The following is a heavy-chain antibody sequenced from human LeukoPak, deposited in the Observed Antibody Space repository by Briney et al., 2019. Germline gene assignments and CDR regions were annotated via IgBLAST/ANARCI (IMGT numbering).Heavy chain of an antibody. V-gene: IGHV4-39*01. D-gene: IGHD3-10*01. CDR1: GGSISSSSYY. J-gene: IGHJ6*03. Sequence: SETLSLTCTVSGGSISSSSYYWGWIRQPPGKGLEWIGSVHYSGSTYYNPSLKSRVTVSIDTSKNQLSLKLTSVTAADTAVYYCARQLADGSGRYYYYYMGVWGKGTTVTVSS. CDR2: VHYSGST. CDR3: ARQLADGSGRYYYYYMGV.